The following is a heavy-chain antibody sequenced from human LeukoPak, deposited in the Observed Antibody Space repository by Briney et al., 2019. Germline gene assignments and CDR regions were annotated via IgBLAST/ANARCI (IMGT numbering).Heavy chain of an antibody. CDR2: ISYEGSNK. V-gene: IGHV3-30-3*01. J-gene: IGHJ3*02. Sequence: GRSLRLSCAASGFTFSSYAMHWVRQAPGKGLEWVAVISYEGSNKYYADSVKGRFTISRDNSKNTLYLQMNSLRAEDTAVYYCARERASLLAAAGYDAFDIWGQGTMVTVSS. CDR3: ARERASLLAAAGYDAFDI. D-gene: IGHD6-13*01. CDR1: GFTFSSYA.